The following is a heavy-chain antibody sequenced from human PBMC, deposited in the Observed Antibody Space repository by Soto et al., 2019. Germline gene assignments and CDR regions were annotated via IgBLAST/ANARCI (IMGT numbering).Heavy chain of an antibody. J-gene: IGHJ6*03. Sequence: GGSLRLSCAASGFTFSSYWMSWVRQAPGKGLEWVANIKQDGSEKYYVDSVKGRFTISRDNAKNSLYLQMNSLRAEDTAVYYCARLVGKWQLDYYYYYMDVWGKGTTVTVSS. D-gene: IGHD6-6*01. V-gene: IGHV3-7*01. CDR2: IKQDGSEK. CDR1: GFTFSSYW. CDR3: ARLVGKWQLDYYYYYMDV.